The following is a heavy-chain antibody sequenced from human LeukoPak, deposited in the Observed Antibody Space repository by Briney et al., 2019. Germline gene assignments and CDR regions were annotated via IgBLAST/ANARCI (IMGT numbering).Heavy chain of an antibody. D-gene: IGHD3-22*01. CDR3: AATAYYYDSSGSFDY. J-gene: IGHJ4*02. Sequence: SETLSLTCTVSGGSISSYYWSWIRQPPGKGLEWIGYIYYSGSTNYNPSLKSRVTISVDTSKNQFSLKLSSVTAADTAVYYCAATAYYYDSSGSFDYWGQGTLVTVSS. V-gene: IGHV4-59*12. CDR2: IYYSGST. CDR1: GGSISSYY.